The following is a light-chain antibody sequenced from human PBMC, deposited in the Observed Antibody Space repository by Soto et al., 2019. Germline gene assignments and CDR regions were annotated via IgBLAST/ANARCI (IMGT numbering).Light chain of an antibody. V-gene: IGLV2-14*03. CDR2: DVS. CDR3: SAYTTSIALYV. Sequence: QTVLAQPASLSASPVQSITISCTETSSDVGEYKYVSWYQQHPGTAPKLIIYDVSNRPSGGSNGFSGSKSGSTASLTISGLQAEDEADYYCSAYTTSIALYVFGAGTKVTVL. J-gene: IGLJ1*01. CDR1: SSDVGEYKY.